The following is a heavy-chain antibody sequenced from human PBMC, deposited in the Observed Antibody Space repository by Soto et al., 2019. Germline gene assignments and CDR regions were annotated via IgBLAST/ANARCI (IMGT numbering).Heavy chain of an antibody. CDR1: GGSFSAYY. J-gene: IGHJ6*01. Sequence: KPSETLSLTCAVYGGSFSAYYWGWVRQPPGKGLEWIGEIIHSESTKYNPSLKSRVTISVDTSKNQFSLKLSSVTAADTAVYYCARQRPTDGRWEFANYYGMDVWGQGTPVTVSS. CDR2: IIHSEST. V-gene: IGHV4-34*12. D-gene: IGHD1-26*01. CDR3: ARQRPTDGRWEFANYYGMDV.